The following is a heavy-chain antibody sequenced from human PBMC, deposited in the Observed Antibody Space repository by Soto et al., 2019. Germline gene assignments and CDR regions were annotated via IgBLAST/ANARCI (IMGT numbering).Heavy chain of an antibody. CDR2: ISYDGSNK. CDR1: GFTFSSYG. J-gene: IGHJ4*02. D-gene: IGHD4-17*01. Sequence: QVQLVESGGGVVQPGRSLRLSCAASGFTFSSYGMHWVRQAPGKGMEWAAVISYDGSNKYYADSVKGRFTISRDNSKNMLYLPMNSLRAEDTALYYCAKVRRVSTVSQIDYWGQGTLVTVSS. CDR3: AKVRRVSTVSQIDY. V-gene: IGHV3-30*18.